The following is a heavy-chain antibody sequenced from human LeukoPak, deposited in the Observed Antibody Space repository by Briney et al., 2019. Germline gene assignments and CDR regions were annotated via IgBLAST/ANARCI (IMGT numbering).Heavy chain of an antibody. CDR1: GYSISSGYY. CDR3: ARRLDCSSTSCRYYYYYYMDV. V-gene: IGHV4-38-2*01. J-gene: IGHJ6*03. CDR2: IYHSGST. D-gene: IGHD2-2*01. Sequence: KSSETLSLTCAVSGYSISSGYYWGWIRQPPGKGLEWIGSIYHSGSTYYNPSLKSRVTISVDTSKNQFSLKLSSVTAADTAVYYCARRLDCSSTSCRYYYYYYMDVWGKGTTVTVSS.